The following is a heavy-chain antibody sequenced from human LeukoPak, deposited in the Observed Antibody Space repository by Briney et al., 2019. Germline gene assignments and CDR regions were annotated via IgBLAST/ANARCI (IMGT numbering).Heavy chain of an antibody. D-gene: IGHD3-22*01. CDR2: MNPNSGNT. Sequence: GASVKVSCKASGYTFTSYDINWVRQATGQGLEWMGWMNPNSGNTGYAQKFQGRVTITRNTSISTAYMELSSLRSEDTAVYYCATPYYYDSSGYSDHGAFDIWGQGTMVTVSS. CDR1: GYTFTSYD. V-gene: IGHV1-8*03. J-gene: IGHJ3*02. CDR3: ATPYYYDSSGYSDHGAFDI.